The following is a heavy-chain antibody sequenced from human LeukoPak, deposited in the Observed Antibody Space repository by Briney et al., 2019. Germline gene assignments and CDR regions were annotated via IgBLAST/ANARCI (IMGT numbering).Heavy chain of an antibody. Sequence: ASVKVSCKVSGYTLTELSMHWVRQAPGKGLEWMGGFDPEDGETIYAQKFQGRVTMTEDTSTDTAYMELSSLRSEDTAVYYCARGNWNDHNFDYWGQGTLVTVSS. CDR3: ARGNWNDHNFDY. J-gene: IGHJ4*02. D-gene: IGHD1-20*01. V-gene: IGHV1-24*01. CDR2: FDPEDGET. CDR1: GYTLTELS.